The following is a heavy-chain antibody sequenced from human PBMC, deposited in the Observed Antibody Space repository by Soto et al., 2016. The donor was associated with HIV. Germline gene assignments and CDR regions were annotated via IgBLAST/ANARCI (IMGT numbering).Heavy chain of an antibody. V-gene: IGHV1-46*01. J-gene: IGHJ4*02. CDR1: GYTFTSYY. CDR2: IIPSGGST. Sequence: QVQLVQSGAEVKKPGSSVKVSCKASGYTFTSYYMHWVRQAPGQGLEWIGIIIPSGGSTSYAQKFQGRVTLTRDTSTSTVYMELSSLRSEDTAVYYCARVAGGFFDYWGQGTLVTVSS. D-gene: IGHD5-12*01. CDR3: ARVAGGFFDY.